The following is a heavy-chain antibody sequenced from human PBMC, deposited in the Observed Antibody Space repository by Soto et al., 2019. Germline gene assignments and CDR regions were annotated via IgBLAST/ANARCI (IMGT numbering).Heavy chain of an antibody. Sequence: ASVKVSCKASGYTFTNFGVTWVRRAPGQGLEWMGWISAYTDTPNYAQKFQGRVTITADKSTSTAYMELSSLRSEDTAVYYCALLYDSSGYYDDAFDIWGQGTMVTVSS. V-gene: IGHV1-18*01. CDR3: ALLYDSSGYYDDAFDI. CDR1: GYTFTNFG. CDR2: ISAYTDTP. D-gene: IGHD3-22*01. J-gene: IGHJ3*02.